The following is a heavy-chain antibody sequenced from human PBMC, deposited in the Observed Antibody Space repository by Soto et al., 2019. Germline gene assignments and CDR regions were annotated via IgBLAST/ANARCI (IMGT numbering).Heavy chain of an antibody. CDR3: ARGGYRLPD. V-gene: IGHV3-7*01. D-gene: IGHD2-2*01. J-gene: IGHJ4*02. CDR2: IKEDGSEK. Sequence: EVQVVESGGGLVQPGGSLRLSCAASGLIFSNYWMSWVRQAPGKGLEWVANIKEDGSEKYYVDSVKGRFTISRDNTKNSLYLLMNSLRAEDTAVYYCARGGYRLPDWVQGTLVTVSS. CDR1: GLIFSNYW.